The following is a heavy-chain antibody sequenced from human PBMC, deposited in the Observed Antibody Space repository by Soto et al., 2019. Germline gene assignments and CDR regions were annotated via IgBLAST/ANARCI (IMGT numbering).Heavy chain of an antibody. CDR1: GYSFSNHC. CDR3: ATTTGDYYGVDV. V-gene: IGHV5-51*01. D-gene: IGHD2-2*01. Sequence: GESLKISCEGSGYSFSNHCIGWVRQMPWKGLEWMGIIYPGDSDARYSPSFEGQVTISADKSISTAYLQWSSLKASDTALYYCATTTGDYYGVDVWGKGTTLIVSS. CDR2: IYPGDSDA. J-gene: IGHJ6*04.